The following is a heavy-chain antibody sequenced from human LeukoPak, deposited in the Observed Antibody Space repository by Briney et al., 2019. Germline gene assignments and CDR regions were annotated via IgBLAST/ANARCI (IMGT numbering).Heavy chain of an antibody. V-gene: IGHV4-59*11. CDR3: ARGAQLLYYYYYMDV. Sequence: SETLSLTYTVSGGSINSHYWSWIRQPPGKGLEWIGYIYYSGSTNYNPSLKSRVTISVDTSKNQFSLKLSSVTAADTAVYYCARGAQLLYYYYYMDVWGKGTTVTVSS. CDR1: GGSINSHY. J-gene: IGHJ6*03. D-gene: IGHD2-2*01. CDR2: IYYSGST.